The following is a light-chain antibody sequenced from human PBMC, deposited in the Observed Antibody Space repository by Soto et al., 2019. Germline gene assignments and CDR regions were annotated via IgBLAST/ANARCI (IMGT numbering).Light chain of an antibody. V-gene: IGLV2-14*01. J-gene: IGLJ1*01. CDR1: SSDVGGYNY. CDR3: SSYTSSSTYV. Sequence: QPVLTQPASVSGSPGQSITISCTGTSSDVGGYNYVSWYQQYPGKAPKLMIYEVSNRPSGVSNRFSGSKSGNTASLTISGLQAEDEADYYCSSYTSSSTYVFGTGTK. CDR2: EVS.